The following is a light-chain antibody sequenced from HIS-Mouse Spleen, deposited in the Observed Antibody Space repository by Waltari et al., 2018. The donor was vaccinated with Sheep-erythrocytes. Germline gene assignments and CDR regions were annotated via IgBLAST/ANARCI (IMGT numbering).Light chain of an antibody. V-gene: IGKV3-11*01. CDR3: QQRSNWYT. CDR1: QSVSSY. CDR2: DAS. Sequence: DIVLTQSPATLSLSPGARATLSCRASQSVSSYLAWYQQNPGQAPRLLIYDASNRATGIPARFSGSGSGTDFTLTISSLEPEDFAVYYCQQRSNWYTFGQGTKLEIK. J-gene: IGKJ2*01.